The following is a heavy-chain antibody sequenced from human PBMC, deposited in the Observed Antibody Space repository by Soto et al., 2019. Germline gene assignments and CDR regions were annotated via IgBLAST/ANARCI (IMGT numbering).Heavy chain of an antibody. CDR3: AKDPHDRPNSRPSATDY. J-gene: IGHJ4*02. CDR2: VSGSGGST. Sequence: EVQLLESGGGLVQPGGSLRLSCAASGFTFSSYAMNWVRQAPGEGLEWVSAVSGSGGSTYYADSVKGRFTISRDNSKSTLYLQMNRLRAEDTAVYYCAKDPHDRPNSRPSATDYWGQGTLVTVSS. CDR1: GFTFSSYA. D-gene: IGHD6-13*01. V-gene: IGHV3-23*01.